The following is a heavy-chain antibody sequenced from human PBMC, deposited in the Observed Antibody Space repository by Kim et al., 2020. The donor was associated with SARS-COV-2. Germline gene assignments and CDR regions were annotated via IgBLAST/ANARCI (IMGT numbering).Heavy chain of an antibody. Sequence: GGSLILSCAASGFTFSSYAMHWVRQAPGKGLEWVAVISYDGSNKYYADSVKGRFTISRDNSKNTLYLQMNSLRAEDTAVYYCARADSSSWYQGDAFDIWGQGTMVTVSS. V-gene: IGHV3-30*04. D-gene: IGHD6-13*01. CDR2: ISYDGSNK. CDR3: ARADSSSWYQGDAFDI. J-gene: IGHJ3*02. CDR1: GFTFSSYA.